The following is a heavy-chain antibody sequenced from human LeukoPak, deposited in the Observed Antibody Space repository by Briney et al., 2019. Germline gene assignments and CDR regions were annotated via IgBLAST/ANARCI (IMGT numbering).Heavy chain of an antibody. CDR3: ARAPYCGGDCYGPYYFDY. Sequence: SETLSLTCTVSGGSISSYYWSWIRQPPGKGLEWIGYIYYSGSTNYNPSLKSRVTISVDTSKNQFSLKLSSVTAADTAVYYCARAPYCGGDCYGPYYFDYWGQGTLVTVSS. D-gene: IGHD2-21*02. CDR1: GGSISSYY. J-gene: IGHJ4*02. CDR2: IYYSGST. V-gene: IGHV4-59*01.